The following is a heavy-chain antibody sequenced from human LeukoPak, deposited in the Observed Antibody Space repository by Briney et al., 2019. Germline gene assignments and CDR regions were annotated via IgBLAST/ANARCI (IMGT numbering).Heavy chain of an antibody. CDR2: IYPGDSDT. CDR3: ARTGYDFWSGYSSYYYYYYMDV. D-gene: IGHD3-3*01. CDR1: GYSFTSYW. V-gene: IGHV5-51*01. Sequence: GESLKISCKGSGYSFTSYWIGWVRQMPGKGLEWMGIIYPGDSDTRYSPSFQGQVTISADKSISTAYLQWSSLKASDTAMYYCARTGYDFWSGYSSYYYYYYMDVWGKGTTVTVSS. J-gene: IGHJ6*03.